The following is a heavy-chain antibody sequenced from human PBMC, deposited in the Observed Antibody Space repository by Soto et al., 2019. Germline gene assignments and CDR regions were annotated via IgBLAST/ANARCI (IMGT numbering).Heavy chain of an antibody. CDR1: GFTFDDYV. Sequence: EVQLVESGGGLVQPGRSLRLSCAASGFTFDDYVMHWVRQAPGKGLEWVSGISWNSGSIGYADSVKGRFTISRDNAKNSLYLQMNSLRAEDTALYYCAKDPGYCSGGSCPVGWFDPWGQGTLVTVSS. CDR3: AKDPGYCSGGSCPVGWFDP. V-gene: IGHV3-9*01. CDR2: ISWNSGSI. J-gene: IGHJ5*02. D-gene: IGHD2-15*01.